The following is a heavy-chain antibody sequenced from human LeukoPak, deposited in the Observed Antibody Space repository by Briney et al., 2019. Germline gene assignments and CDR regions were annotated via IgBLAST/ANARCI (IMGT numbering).Heavy chain of an antibody. CDR1: GFTFCIYT. CDR3: ARVPRIAVAGNIDY. V-gene: IGHV3-21*01. D-gene: IGHD6-19*01. Sequence: GGSLRLSCAVSGFTFCIYTMNWVRQAPGKGLEWVSSISSSSIYIYYTDSVKGRFTISRDNAKNSLYLQMNSLRAEETAVYYCARVPRIAVAGNIDYWGQGTLVTVSS. J-gene: IGHJ4*02. CDR2: ISSSSIYI.